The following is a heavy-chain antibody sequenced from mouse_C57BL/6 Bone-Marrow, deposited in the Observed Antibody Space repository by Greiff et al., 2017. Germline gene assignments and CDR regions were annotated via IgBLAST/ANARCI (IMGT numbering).Heavy chain of an antibody. CDR2: IRNKANGYTT. V-gene: IGHV7-3*01. Sequence: EVHLVESGGGLVQPGGSLRLSCAASGFTFTDYYMSWVRQPPGKALEWLGFIRNKANGYTTEYSASVKGRFTISRDNSQSILYLQMNALRAEDSATYYCARYYYGSSYGYYAMDYWGQGASVTASS. J-gene: IGHJ4*01. D-gene: IGHD1-1*01. CDR3: ARYYYGSSYGYYAMDY. CDR1: GFTFTDYY.